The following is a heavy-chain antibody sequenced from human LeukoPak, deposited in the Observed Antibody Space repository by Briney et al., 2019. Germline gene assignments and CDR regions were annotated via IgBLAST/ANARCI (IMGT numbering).Heavy chain of an antibody. CDR3: ARGGIVLMVYARRNWFDP. V-gene: IGHV4-39*07. CDR2: INHSGST. D-gene: IGHD2-8*01. CDR1: GDSVSSGSYY. J-gene: IGHJ5*02. Sequence: SETLSLTCTVSGDSVSSGSYYWSWIRQPPGKGLEWIGEINHSGSTNYNPSLKSRLTISVDTSKNQFSLKLSSVTAADTAVYYCARGGIVLMVYARRNWFDPWGQGTLVTVSS.